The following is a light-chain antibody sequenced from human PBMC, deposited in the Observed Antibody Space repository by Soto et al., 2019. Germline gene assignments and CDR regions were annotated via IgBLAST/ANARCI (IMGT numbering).Light chain of an antibody. CDR2: HAS. J-gene: IGKJ5*01. Sequence: EIVLTQSPATLSLSPGERATLSCRASQSVSSYLAWYQQKPGQAPRLLIYHASNRATGIPARFSGSGSETAFTLTISSLEPEDFAVYYCQQRYSWPPITFGQGTRLEMK. CDR3: QQRYSWPPIT. V-gene: IGKV3-11*01. CDR1: QSVSSY.